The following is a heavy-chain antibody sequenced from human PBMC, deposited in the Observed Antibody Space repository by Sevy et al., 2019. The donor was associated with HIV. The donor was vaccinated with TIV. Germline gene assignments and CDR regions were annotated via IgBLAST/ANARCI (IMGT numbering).Heavy chain of an antibody. CDR2: IYPGDSDT. V-gene: IGHV5-51*01. J-gene: IGHJ4*02. D-gene: IGHD4-17*01. Sequence: GESLKISCKGSGYSFTSYWIGWVRQMPGKGLEWRGIIYPGDSDTRYSPSFQGQVTISADKSISTAYLQWSSLKASDPAMSCCARRFYGAKGLYYFDYWGQGTLVTVSS. CDR1: GYSFTSYW. CDR3: ARRFYGAKGLYYFDY.